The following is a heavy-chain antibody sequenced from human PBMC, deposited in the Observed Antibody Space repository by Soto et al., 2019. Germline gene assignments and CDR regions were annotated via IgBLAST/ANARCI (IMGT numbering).Heavy chain of an antibody. J-gene: IGHJ4*02. CDR3: AKDLGYRGSSLTDY. D-gene: IGHD5-12*01. Sequence: EVQLVESGGGLVQPGGSLRLSCAASGFTFSSYSMNWVRQAPGKGLEWVSTISGSGDSTYYADSVKGRFTISRDNSKNTLYLQMNSLRAEDTAVYYCAKDLGYRGSSLTDYWGQGTLVTVSS. V-gene: IGHV3-23*04. CDR2: ISGSGDST. CDR1: GFTFSSYS.